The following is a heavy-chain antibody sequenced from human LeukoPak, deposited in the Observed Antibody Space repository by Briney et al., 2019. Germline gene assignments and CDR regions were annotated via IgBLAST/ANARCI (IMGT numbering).Heavy chain of an antibody. V-gene: IGHV1-2*02. CDR3: ARATPAPSRLWLLD. CDR2: ISPNSGGT. Sequence: ASVKVSCKASGYTFTGYYMHWVRHTPGQGLEWMGWISPNSGGTNYAQKLQGRVTLTRDTSISTAYMELSRLRSDDTAVYYCARATPAPSRLWLLDWGQGTLVTVSS. CDR1: GYTFTGYY. J-gene: IGHJ4*02. D-gene: IGHD5-18*01.